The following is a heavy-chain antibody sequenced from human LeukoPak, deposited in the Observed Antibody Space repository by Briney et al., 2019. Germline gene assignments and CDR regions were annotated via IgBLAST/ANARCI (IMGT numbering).Heavy chain of an antibody. V-gene: IGHV3-23*01. Sequence: PGGSLRLSCAASGFTFSSYAMSWVRQAPGKGLEWVSGISTSGGSTYYADSVKGRFTISRDNSKNTLYLQMNSLRAEDTAVYYCASFPFYDFWGGYYYDYWGQGTLVNVSS. D-gene: IGHD3-3*01. J-gene: IGHJ4*02. CDR3: ASFPFYDFWGGYYYDY. CDR1: GFTFSSYA. CDR2: ISTSGGST.